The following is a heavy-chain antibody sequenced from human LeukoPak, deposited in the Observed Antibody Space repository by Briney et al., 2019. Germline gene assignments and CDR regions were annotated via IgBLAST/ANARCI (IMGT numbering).Heavy chain of an antibody. D-gene: IGHD5-24*01. CDR3: ARGDGYNSRRFDP. Sequence: SETLSLTCAVYGESFSGYYWRWIRQPPGKGLEWIGEIHHSGSTNYNPSLKSRVTISEDTSKNQFSLKLSSVTAANTAVYYCARGDGYNSRRFDPWGQGTLVTVSS. CDR1: GESFSGYY. J-gene: IGHJ5*02. V-gene: IGHV4-34*01. CDR2: IHHSGST.